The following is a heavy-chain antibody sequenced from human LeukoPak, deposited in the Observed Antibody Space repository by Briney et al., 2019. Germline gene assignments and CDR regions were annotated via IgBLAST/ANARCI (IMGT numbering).Heavy chain of an antibody. Sequence: PGGSLRLSCAASGFTFDDYAMHWVRHAPGKGLEWVSLISWDGGSTYYADSVKGRFTISRDNSKNSLYLQMNSLRAEDTALYYCAKGDYYYIDVWGKGTTVTVSS. J-gene: IGHJ6*03. CDR2: ISWDGGST. V-gene: IGHV3-43D*03. CDR1: GFTFDDYA. CDR3: AKGDYYYIDV.